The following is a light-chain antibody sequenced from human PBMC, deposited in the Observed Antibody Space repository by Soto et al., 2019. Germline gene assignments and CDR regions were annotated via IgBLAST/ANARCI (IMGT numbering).Light chain of an antibody. CDR2: DAS. V-gene: IGKV1-8*01. CDR3: QQYNTYSWT. CDR1: QGISSY. Sequence: AIRMTQSPSSFSASTGDRVTITCRASQGISSYLAWYQQKPGKAPKLLIYDASTLESGVPSRFRGSGSGTEFTLTISTLQPDDFATYYCQQYNTYSWTFGQGTMV. J-gene: IGKJ1*01.